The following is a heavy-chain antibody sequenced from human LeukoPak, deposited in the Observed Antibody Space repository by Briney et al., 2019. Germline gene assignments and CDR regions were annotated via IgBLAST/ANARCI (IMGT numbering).Heavy chain of an antibody. D-gene: IGHD1-1*01. CDR2: IYYSGRT. V-gene: IGHV4-59*01. CDR1: GGSISSYY. CDR3: ARVGDWNDLVY. J-gene: IGHJ4*01. Sequence: SETLSLTCTVSGGSISSYYWSWIRQPPGKGLEWIGYIYYSGRTKYNPSLKSRVTISVDTPKNQFSLKLTAVTAADTAVYYCARVGDWNDLVYWGQGILVTVSS.